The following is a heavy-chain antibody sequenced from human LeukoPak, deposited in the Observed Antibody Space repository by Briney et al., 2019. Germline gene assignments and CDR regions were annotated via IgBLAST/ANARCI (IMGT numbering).Heavy chain of an antibody. D-gene: IGHD6-19*01. CDR3: AKVTIAVVGVLYHYMDV. Sequence: PGGSLRLSCAASGFTFSSYSMNWVRQAPGKGLEWVSSISSSSSYIYYADSVKGRFTISRDNAKNSLYLQMNSLRAEDTAVYYCAKVTIAVVGVLYHYMDVWGKGTTVTVSS. J-gene: IGHJ6*03. CDR2: ISSSSSYI. V-gene: IGHV3-21*01. CDR1: GFTFSSYS.